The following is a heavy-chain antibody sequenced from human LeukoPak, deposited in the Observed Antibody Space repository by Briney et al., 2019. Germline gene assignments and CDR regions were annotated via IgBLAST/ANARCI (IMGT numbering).Heavy chain of an antibody. Sequence: GGSLRLSCAVSGFTFSNYAMSWVRQAPEKGLEWVSAISGSGGSTYYADSVKGRFTISRDNSKNTLYLQMYSLRAEDTAAYYCAKDAYDCSSTSCYWRGYYYYMDVWGKGTTVTVSS. CDR1: GFTFSNYA. CDR3: AKDAYDCSSTSCYWRGYYYYMDV. J-gene: IGHJ6*03. V-gene: IGHV3-23*01. CDR2: ISGSGGST. D-gene: IGHD2-2*01.